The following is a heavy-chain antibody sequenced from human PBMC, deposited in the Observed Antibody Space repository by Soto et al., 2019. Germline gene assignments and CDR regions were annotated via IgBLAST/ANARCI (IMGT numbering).Heavy chain of an antibody. V-gene: IGHV1-18*01. D-gene: IGHD2-2*01. CDR3: ARVGVVVPAAIRWFDP. J-gene: IGHJ5*02. Sequence: ASVKVSCKASGYTFTSYGISWVRQAPGQGLEWTGWISAYNGNTNYAQKLQGRVTMTTDTSTSTAYMELRSLRSDDTAVYYCARVGVVVPAAIRWFDPWGQGTLVTVSS. CDR2: ISAYNGNT. CDR1: GYTFTSYG.